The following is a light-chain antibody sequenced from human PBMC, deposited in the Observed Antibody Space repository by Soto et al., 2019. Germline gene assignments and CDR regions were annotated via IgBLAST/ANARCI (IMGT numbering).Light chain of an antibody. V-gene: IGKV1-5*03. Sequence: DIQMTQSPYTLSASVGDRVTITCRASQSISSWLAWYQQKPGKAPKLLIYKASSLESGVPSRFSGSGSGTEFTLTISSLQPDDFATYYCQQYNSCPRTFSQGTKVEIK. J-gene: IGKJ1*01. CDR3: QQYNSCPRT. CDR2: KAS. CDR1: QSISSW.